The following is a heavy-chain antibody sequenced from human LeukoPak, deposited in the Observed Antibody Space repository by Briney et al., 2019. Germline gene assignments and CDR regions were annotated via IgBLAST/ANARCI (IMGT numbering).Heavy chain of an antibody. Sequence: PGGSLRLSCAASGFTFDDYTMHWVRQAPGKGLEWVSLISWDGGSTYYADSVKGRFTISRDNSKNTLYLQMNSLRAEDTAVYYCAKEGGDTAMGSHLFDYWGQGTLVTVSS. CDR1: GFTFDDYT. J-gene: IGHJ4*02. CDR2: ISWDGGST. V-gene: IGHV3-43*01. D-gene: IGHD5-18*01. CDR3: AKEGGDTAMGSHLFDY.